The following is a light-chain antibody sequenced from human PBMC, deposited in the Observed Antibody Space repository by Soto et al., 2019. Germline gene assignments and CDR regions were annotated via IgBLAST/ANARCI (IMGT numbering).Light chain of an antibody. CDR2: DVT. CDR1: SSDVGGYNS. Sequence: QSALTQPPSASGSPGQSVTISCTGTSSDVGGYNSVSWYQQHPGKAPKLMIYDVTKRPTGVPDRFSGSKSGNTASLTVSGLQAEDEADYYCSSYAGSNNFVLFGGGTQLTVL. V-gene: IGLV2-8*01. J-gene: IGLJ2*01. CDR3: SSYAGSNNFVL.